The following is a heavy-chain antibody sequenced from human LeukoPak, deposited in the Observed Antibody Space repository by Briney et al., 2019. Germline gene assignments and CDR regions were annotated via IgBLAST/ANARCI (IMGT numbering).Heavy chain of an antibody. D-gene: IGHD5-12*01. V-gene: IGHV3-33*01. CDR2: IWYDGSNK. CDR3: ARAWLRFDWFDP. J-gene: IGHJ5*02. Sequence: PGRSLRLSCAASGFTFSSYGMHWVRQASGKGLEWVAVIWYDGSNKYYADSVKGRFTISRDNSKNTLYLQMNSLRADDTAVYYCARAWLRFDWFDPWGQGTLVTVSS. CDR1: GFTFSSYG.